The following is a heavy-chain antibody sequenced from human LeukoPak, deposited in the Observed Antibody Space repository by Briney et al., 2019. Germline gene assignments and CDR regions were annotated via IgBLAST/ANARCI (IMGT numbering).Heavy chain of an antibody. CDR1: GGSISRYY. J-gene: IGHJ5*02. CDR3: ARVKTTMTTMDWFDP. V-gene: IGHV4-4*07. D-gene: IGHD4-17*01. Sequence: SETLSLTCTVSGGSISRYYWSWIRQPAGKGLEWIGRINTSGSTNYNPSLKSRVTMSVDTSKNQFSLKLSSVTAADTAVDYCARVKTTMTTMDWFDPWGQGTLVTVSS. CDR2: INTSGST.